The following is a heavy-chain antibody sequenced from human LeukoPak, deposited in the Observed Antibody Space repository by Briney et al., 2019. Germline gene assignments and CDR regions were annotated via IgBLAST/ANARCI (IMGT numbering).Heavy chain of an antibody. V-gene: IGHV1-18*01. D-gene: IGHD3-10*01. Sequence: ASVKVSCKASGYTFTSYGISWVRQAPGQGLEWMGWISAYNGNTNYAQKLQGRVTMTTDTSTSTAYMGLRSLRSDDTAVYYCARSTYYYGSGSPQGDYWGQGTLVTVSS. CDR1: GYTFTSYG. CDR3: ARSTYYYGSGSPQGDY. J-gene: IGHJ4*02. CDR2: ISAYNGNT.